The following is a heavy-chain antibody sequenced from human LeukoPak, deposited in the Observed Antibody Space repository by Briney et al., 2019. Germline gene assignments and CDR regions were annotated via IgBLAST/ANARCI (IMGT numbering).Heavy chain of an antibody. D-gene: IGHD2-15*01. V-gene: IGHV1-18*01. CDR1: GYTFTSYG. CDR2: ISTNNGNT. J-gene: IGHJ5*02. CDR3: ARDWHCSGGSCRNWFDP. Sequence: ASVKVSCXASGYTFTSYGISWVRQAPGQGLEWMGWISTNNGNTNYAQKLQGRVTMTTDTSTSTAYMELRSLRSDDTAVYYCARDWHCSGGSCRNWFDPWGQGTLVTVSS.